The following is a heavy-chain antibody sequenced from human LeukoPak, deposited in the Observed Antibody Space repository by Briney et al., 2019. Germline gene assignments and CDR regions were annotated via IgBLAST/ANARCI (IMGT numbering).Heavy chain of an antibody. J-gene: IGHJ6*03. CDR1: GFTFSNYA. CDR3: AKDTSAWWYHRAYMDV. V-gene: IGHV3-23*01. Sequence: GGSLRLSCAASGFTFSNYAMSWVRQAPGRGLEWVSAISGRGDKTYHADSVKGRFTISRDNSRNTLSLQVNSLRAEATDVYYCAKDTSAWWYHRAYMDVWGKGTTVTVSS. D-gene: IGHD2-15*01. CDR2: ISGRGDKT.